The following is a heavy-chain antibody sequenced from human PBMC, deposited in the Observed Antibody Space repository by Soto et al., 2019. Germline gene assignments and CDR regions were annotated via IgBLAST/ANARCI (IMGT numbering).Heavy chain of an antibody. D-gene: IGHD3-10*01. CDR3: ARDRWGGVRDMDV. V-gene: IGHV3-74*01. J-gene: IGHJ6*02. Sequence: EVQLVESGGGLVQPGGSLRLSCAASGFTFSTYWIHWVRQAPGKGLVWVSRINSDGSSTNYADSVKGRFTISRDNAKNTLFLQMNSLRAEDTAVYYCARDRWGGVRDMDVWGQGTTVTVSS. CDR2: INSDGSST. CDR1: GFTFSTYW.